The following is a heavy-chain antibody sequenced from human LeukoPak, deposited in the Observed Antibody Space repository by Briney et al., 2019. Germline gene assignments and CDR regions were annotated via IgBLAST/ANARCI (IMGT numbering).Heavy chain of an antibody. CDR3: TRDLDGSGSYSWFDP. J-gene: IGHJ5*02. Sequence: GGSLRLSCAASGFTFSSYEMNWVRQAPGKGLVWVSRINSDGSTTTYADSVKGRFTISRDNAKNTLYLQMNSLRAEDTAVYFCTRDLDGSGSYSWFDPWGQGTLVTVSS. CDR1: GFTFSSYE. V-gene: IGHV3-74*01. D-gene: IGHD3-10*01. CDR2: INSDGSTT.